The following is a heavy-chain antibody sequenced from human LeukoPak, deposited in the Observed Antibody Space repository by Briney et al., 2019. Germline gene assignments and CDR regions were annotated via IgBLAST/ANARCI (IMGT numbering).Heavy chain of an antibody. J-gene: IGHJ1*01. CDR3: ARDDSSGYQVEYFQH. Sequence: GGSLRLSCAASGFTFSSYAMHWVRQAPGKGLEWVANIKQDGSEKYYVDSVKGRFTISRDNAKNSLYLQMNSLRAEDTAVYYCARDDSSGYQVEYFQHWGQGTQVTVSS. V-gene: IGHV3-7*01. D-gene: IGHD3-22*01. CDR1: GFTFSSYA. CDR2: IKQDGSEK.